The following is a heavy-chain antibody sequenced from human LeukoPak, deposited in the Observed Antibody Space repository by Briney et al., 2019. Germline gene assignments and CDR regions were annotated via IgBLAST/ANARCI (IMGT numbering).Heavy chain of an antibody. CDR2: IYHSGST. D-gene: IGHD2-2*01. CDR3: ARDYCSSTSCCKGWFDP. CDR1: GGSISSGGYS. J-gene: IGHJ5*02. V-gene: IGHV4-30-2*01. Sequence: SETLSLTCAVSGGSISSGGYSWSWIRQPPGKGLEWIGYIYHSGSTYYNPSLKSRVTISVDRSKNQFSLKLSSVTAADTAVYYCARDYCSSTSCCKGWFDPWGQGSLVTVSS.